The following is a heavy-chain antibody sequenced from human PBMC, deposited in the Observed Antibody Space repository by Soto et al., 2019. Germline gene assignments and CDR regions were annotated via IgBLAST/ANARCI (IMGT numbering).Heavy chain of an antibody. V-gene: IGHV3-74*01. CDR1: GFTFSSYW. CDR2: INSDGSST. Sequence: EVQLVESGGGLVQPGGSLRLSCAASGFTFSSYWMHWVRQAPGKGLVWVSRINSDGSSTSYADSVKGRFTISRDNAKNTLYLQMNSLRAEDKAVYYCARDPGDCSSTSCYLYYYYYMDVWGKGTTVTVSS. D-gene: IGHD2-2*03. CDR3: ARDPGDCSSTSCYLYYYYYMDV. J-gene: IGHJ6*03.